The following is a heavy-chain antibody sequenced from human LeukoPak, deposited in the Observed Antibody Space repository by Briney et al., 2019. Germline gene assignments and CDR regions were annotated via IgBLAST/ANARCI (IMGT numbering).Heavy chain of an antibody. CDR1: GGSISSYY. D-gene: IGHD6-13*01. CDR3: ARSYSSSWYDFFYYFDY. Sequence: PSETLSLTCTVSGGSISSYYWSWIRQPPGKGLEWIGYIYYSGSTNYNPSLKSRVTISVDTSKKQFSLKLSSVTAADTAVYYCARSYSSSWYDFFYYFDYWGQGTLVTVSS. CDR2: IYYSGST. J-gene: IGHJ4*02. V-gene: IGHV4-59*08.